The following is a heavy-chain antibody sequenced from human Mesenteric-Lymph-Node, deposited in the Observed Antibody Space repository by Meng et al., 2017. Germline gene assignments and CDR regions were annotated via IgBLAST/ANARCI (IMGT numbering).Heavy chain of an antibody. CDR1: GGSFSGYY. CDR2: INHSGST. CDR3: ARGRGYGDYGSLY. D-gene: IGHD4-17*01. V-gene: IGHV4-34*01. Sequence: VRQPQCGPGLLTPSETLSLAFAVYGGSFSGYYWSWIRQPPGKGLEWIGEINHSGSTNYNPSLKSRVTISVDTSKNQFSLKLSSVTAADTAVYYCARGRGYGDYGSLYWGQGTLVTVSS. J-gene: IGHJ4*02.